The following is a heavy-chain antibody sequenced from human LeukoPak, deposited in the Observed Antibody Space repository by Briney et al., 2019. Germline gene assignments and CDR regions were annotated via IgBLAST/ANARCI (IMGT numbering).Heavy chain of an antibody. J-gene: IGHJ4*02. D-gene: IGHD4-17*01. CDR2: INPSGGST. CDR3: ARGGYGDRIDY. Sequence: ASVKVSCKASGYTFIRYYMRWVRQAPGQGLEWMGIINPSGGSTRYAQQFQGRVTLARDTSTSTVYMELSRLRSEDTAVYYCARGGYGDRIDYWGQGTLVSVSS. CDR1: GYTFIRYY. V-gene: IGHV1-46*01.